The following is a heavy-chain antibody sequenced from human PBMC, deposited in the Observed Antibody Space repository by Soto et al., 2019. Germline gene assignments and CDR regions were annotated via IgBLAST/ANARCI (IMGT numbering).Heavy chain of an antibody. V-gene: IGHV6-1*01. J-gene: IGHJ6*02. CDR1: GDSVSSNSAA. D-gene: IGHD3-3*01. CDR3: ARDFQRITIFGVVINYYYYGMDV. CDR2: TYYRSKWYN. Sequence: KQSPTLSLTCAISGDSVSSNSAAWNWIRQSPSRGLEWLGRTYYRSKWYNDYAVSVKSRITINPDTSKNQFSLQLNSVTPEDTAVYYCARDFQRITIFGVVINYYYYGMDVWGQGTTVTVSS.